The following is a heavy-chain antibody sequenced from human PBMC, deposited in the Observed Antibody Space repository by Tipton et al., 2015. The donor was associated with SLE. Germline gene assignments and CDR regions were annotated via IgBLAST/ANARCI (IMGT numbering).Heavy chain of an antibody. CDR1: GFTLSNYW. D-gene: IGHD4-23*01. Sequence: SLRLSCAASGFTLSNYWMHWVRQAPGKGLEWVANIKQDGSEKYYVDSVKGRFTISRDNAENSLYLEMNSLRAEDTAVYFCAREVGGAGAYWGQGTLVTVSS. CDR3: AREVGGAGAY. V-gene: IGHV3-7*01. CDR2: IKQDGSEK. J-gene: IGHJ4*02.